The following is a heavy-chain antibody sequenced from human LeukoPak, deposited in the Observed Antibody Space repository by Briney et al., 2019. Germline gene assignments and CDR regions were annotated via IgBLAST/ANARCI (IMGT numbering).Heavy chain of an antibody. Sequence: GGSLRLSCAASGFTFRSYSMNWVRQAPGKGLEWVSYISSSSSYIYYADSVKGRFTISRDNAKNSLYLQMNSLRAEDTAVYYCARGPTVGADDYWGQGTLVTVSS. D-gene: IGHD1-26*01. CDR2: ISSSSSYI. J-gene: IGHJ4*02. CDR3: ARGPTVGADDY. CDR1: GFTFRSYS. V-gene: IGHV3-21*01.